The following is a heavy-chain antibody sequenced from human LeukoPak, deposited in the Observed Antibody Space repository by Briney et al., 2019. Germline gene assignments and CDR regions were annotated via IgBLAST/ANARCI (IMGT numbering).Heavy chain of an antibody. J-gene: IGHJ6*03. V-gene: IGHV1-69*05. CDR1: GGTFSSYA. CDR2: IIPIFGTA. CDR3: ASLYYYGSGGTRYYYYMDV. D-gene: IGHD3-10*01. Sequence: SVKVSCKASGGTFSSYAISWVRQAPGQGLEWMGRIIPIFGTANYAQKFQGRVTITTDESTSTAYMELSSLRSEDTAVYYCASLYYYGSGGTRYYYYMDVWGKGTTVTVSS.